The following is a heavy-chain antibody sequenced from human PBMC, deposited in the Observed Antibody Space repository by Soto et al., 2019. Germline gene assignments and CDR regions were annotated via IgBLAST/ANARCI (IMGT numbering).Heavy chain of an antibody. J-gene: IGHJ4*02. D-gene: IGHD3-22*01. CDR2: VYRDGSA. Sequence: SETLSLTCDVSGVSISSGNWWSWVRQPPGKELEWIGEVYRDGSANYHPSLERRVTISVDTSKNQFSLRLSSVTAADTAIYYCARLIYDSRLNYLYFDSWGQGMLVTVSS. V-gene: IGHV4-4*02. CDR1: GVSISSGNW. CDR3: ARLIYDSRLNYLYFDS.